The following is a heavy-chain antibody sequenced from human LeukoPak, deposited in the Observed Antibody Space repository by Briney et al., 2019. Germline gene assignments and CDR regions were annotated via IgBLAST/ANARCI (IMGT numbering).Heavy chain of an antibody. J-gene: IGHJ2*01. D-gene: IGHD2-21*02. CDR2: ISSSSSYI. CDR3: VRGVVVVTASWYFDL. CDR1: GFTFSSYS. Sequence: PGGSLRLSCAASGFTFSSYSMNWVRQAPGKGLEWVSSISSSSSYIYYADSVKGRFTISRDNAKNSLYLQMNSLRAEDTAVYYCVRGVVVVTASWYFDLWGRGTLVTVSS. V-gene: IGHV3-21*01.